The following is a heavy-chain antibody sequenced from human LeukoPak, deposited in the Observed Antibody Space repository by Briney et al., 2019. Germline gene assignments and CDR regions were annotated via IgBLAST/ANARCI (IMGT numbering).Heavy chain of an antibody. D-gene: IGHD3-22*01. Sequence: SETLSLTCSVSGDSIINNYYYWGWVRQSPGNGLEWIGSIHYSGTTYCNPALKRRVTISVDTSKSRFSLKLSSVTAADTALYYCARQREDSGYPRMSDYWGQGTLVTVP. J-gene: IGHJ4*02. CDR2: IHYSGTT. CDR1: GDSIINNYYY. V-gene: IGHV4-39*01. CDR3: ARQREDSGYPRMSDY.